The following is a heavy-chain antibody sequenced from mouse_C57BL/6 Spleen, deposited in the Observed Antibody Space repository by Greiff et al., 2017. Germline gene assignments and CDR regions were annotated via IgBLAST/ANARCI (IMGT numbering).Heavy chain of an antibody. J-gene: IGHJ2*01. V-gene: IGHV1-19*01. Sequence: DVKLVESGPVLVKPGASVKMSCKASGYTFTDYYMNWVKQSHGKSLEWIGVINPYNGGTSYNQKFKGKATLTVDKSSSTAYMELNSLTSEDSAVYYCARTITTVVAEEGYYFDYWGQGTTLTVSS. CDR1: GYTFTDYY. D-gene: IGHD1-1*01. CDR2: INPYNGGT. CDR3: ARTITTVVAEEGYYFDY.